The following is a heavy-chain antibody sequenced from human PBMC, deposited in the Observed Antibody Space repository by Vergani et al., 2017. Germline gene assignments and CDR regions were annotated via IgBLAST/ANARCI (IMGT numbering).Heavy chain of an antibody. CDR3: ARAGNLIVVVPAAHILDYYMDV. J-gene: IGHJ6*03. CDR2: ISAYNGNT. CDR1: GYTFTSYG. V-gene: IGHV1-18*01. Sequence: QVQLVQSGAEVKKPGASVKVSCKASGYTFTSYGISWVRQAPGQGLEWMGWISAYNGNTNYAQKLQGRVTMTTDTSTSTAYMGLRSLRSDDTAVYYCARAGNLIVVVPAAHILDYYMDVWGKGTTVTVSS. D-gene: IGHD2-2*01.